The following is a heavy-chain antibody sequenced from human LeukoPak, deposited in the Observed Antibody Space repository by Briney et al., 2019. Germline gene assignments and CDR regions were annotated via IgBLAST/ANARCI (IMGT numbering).Heavy chain of an antibody. D-gene: IGHD1-1*01. Sequence: PSETLSLTCTVSGGSISDFYWSWIRQPAGKGLEWIGRIYISGDTNYNPSLKSRVTMSLDTSKNHFSLRLRSVTAADTAVYCCARNAGDYWGQGTLVTVSS. CDR1: GGSISDFY. CDR3: ARNAGDY. J-gene: IGHJ4*02. CDR2: IYISGDT. V-gene: IGHV4-4*07.